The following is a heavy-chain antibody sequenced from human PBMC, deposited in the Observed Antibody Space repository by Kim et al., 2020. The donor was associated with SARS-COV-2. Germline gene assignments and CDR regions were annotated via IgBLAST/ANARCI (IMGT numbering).Heavy chain of an antibody. Sequence: GGSLRLSCAASGFTFSSYAMSWVRQAPGKGLEWVSAISGSGGSTYYADSVKGRFTISRDNSKNTLYLQMNSLRAEDTAVYYCAKGNTYYYGSGSYCPFDYWGQGTLVTVSS. J-gene: IGHJ4*02. CDR1: GFTFSSYA. CDR3: AKGNTYYYGSGSYCPFDY. V-gene: IGHV3-23*01. D-gene: IGHD3-10*01. CDR2: ISGSGGST.